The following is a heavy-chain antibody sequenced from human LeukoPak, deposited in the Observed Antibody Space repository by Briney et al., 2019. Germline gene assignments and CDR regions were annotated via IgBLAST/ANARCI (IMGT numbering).Heavy chain of an antibody. V-gene: IGHV3-64D*06. J-gene: IGHJ4*02. CDR2: ISSNGDNT. CDR3: VRGTGY. CDR1: GFTFSTYV. Sequence: PGGSLRLSCSVSGFTFSTYVMHWVRQAPAKGLEYVSAISSNGDNTYYADSVKGRFTISRDNSKNTLYLQMSSLRADDTAVYYGVRGTGYWGQGTLVTVSS.